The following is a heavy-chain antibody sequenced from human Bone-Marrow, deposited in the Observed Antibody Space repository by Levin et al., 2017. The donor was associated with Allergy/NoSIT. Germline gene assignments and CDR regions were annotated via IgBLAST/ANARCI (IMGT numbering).Heavy chain of an antibody. D-gene: IGHD3-22*01. Sequence: SETLSLTCTVSGGSISSXYWSWIXXXXXKGLEWIGFLSNSGNTNYNPAYNPSLKSRVTISVDTSNKQFFLDLTSVSAADTGVYYCARLCAPYVYDSRGDLFFDYWGQGTLVTVSS. J-gene: IGHJ4*02. V-gene: IGHV4-59*08. CDR3: ARLCAPYVYDSRGDLFFDY. CDR2: LSNSGNT. CDR1: GGSISSXY.